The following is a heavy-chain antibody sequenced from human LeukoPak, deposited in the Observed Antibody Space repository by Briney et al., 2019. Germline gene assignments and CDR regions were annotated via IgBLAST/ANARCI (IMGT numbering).Heavy chain of an antibody. Sequence: ASVKVSCKASGYTFTSYGISWVRQAPGQGLEWMGIINPSGGSTNYAQNFQARVTMTRDTSTSTAYMELSSLRSEDTAVYYCARENNWNGRGYFDYWGQGTLVTVSS. D-gene: IGHD1-1*01. CDR1: GYTFTSYG. J-gene: IGHJ4*02. CDR2: INPSGGST. CDR3: ARENNWNGRGYFDY. V-gene: IGHV1-46*01.